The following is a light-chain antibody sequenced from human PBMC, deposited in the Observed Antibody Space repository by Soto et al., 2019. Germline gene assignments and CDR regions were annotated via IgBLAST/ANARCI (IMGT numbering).Light chain of an antibody. CDR3: QAWDTSTNYV. CDR2: QDI. J-gene: IGLJ1*01. Sequence: SYELTQPPSVSVSPGQTASITCSGDKLGNKYVCWYQQKPGQSPVLVIYQDIKRPSGIPERFSGSNSGNTATLTISGTQAMDEADYYCQAWDTSTNYVFGTGTKLTV. V-gene: IGLV3-1*01. CDR1: KLGNKY.